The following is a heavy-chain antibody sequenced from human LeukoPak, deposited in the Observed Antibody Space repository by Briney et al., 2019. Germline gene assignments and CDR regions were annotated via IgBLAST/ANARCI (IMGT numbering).Heavy chain of an antibody. V-gene: IGHV3-48*01. Sequence: GGSLRLSCAASGFTFSSYSMNWVRQAPGKGLEWVSYISSSSSTIYYADSVKGRFTISRDNAKNSLCLQMNSLRAEDTAVYYCARDDVVVPAYDYYYYMDVWGKGTTVTVSS. CDR2: ISSSSSTI. CDR3: ARDDVVVPAYDYYYYMDV. CDR1: GFTFSSYS. J-gene: IGHJ6*03. D-gene: IGHD2-2*01.